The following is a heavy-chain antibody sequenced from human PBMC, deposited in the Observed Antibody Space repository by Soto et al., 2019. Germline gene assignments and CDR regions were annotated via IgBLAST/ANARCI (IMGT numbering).Heavy chain of an antibody. CDR1: GYTLTELS. J-gene: IGHJ3*02. CDR2: FDPEDGET. D-gene: IGHD1-1*01. V-gene: IGHV1-24*01. Sequence: QVPLVQSGAEVKKPGASVKVSCKVSGYTLTELSMHWVRQAPGKGLEWMGGFDPEDGETIYALKCQGRVTMTEDTSTDTAYMELSSLRSEDTAVYYCVKLERPTPDNAFDIWGQGTMVTVSS. CDR3: VKLERPTPDNAFDI.